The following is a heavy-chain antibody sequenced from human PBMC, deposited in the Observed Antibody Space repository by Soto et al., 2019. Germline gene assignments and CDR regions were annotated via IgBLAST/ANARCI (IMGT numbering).Heavy chain of an antibody. CDR3: VRDSSPRLCCGRCFYDALDF. CDR2: INEDGGQK. CDR1: GFPFRNYW. J-gene: IGHJ3*01. V-gene: IGHV3-7*01. D-gene: IGHD2-15*01. Sequence: GSLRLSCAASGFPFRNYWMTWVRQSPGEGLEWVANINEDGGQKQYGDSVKGRFTVSRDNVGNSVFLQMDSLRAEDTAIYYCVRDSSPRLCCGRCFYDALDFWGLGTMVT.